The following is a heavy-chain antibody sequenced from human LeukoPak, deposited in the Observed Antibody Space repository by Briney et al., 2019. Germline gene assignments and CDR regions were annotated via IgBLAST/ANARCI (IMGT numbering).Heavy chain of an antibody. D-gene: IGHD6-19*01. J-gene: IGHJ4*02. CDR3: VTHSNGYYFDY. CDR1: GAFLSDSY. CDR2: INHSGSI. V-gene: IGHV4-34*01. Sequence: SETLSLTCAVYGAFLSDSYWSWIRQPPGKGLEWIGEINHSGSINYSPSLKSRVIISVDTSKNQFSLKLSSVTAADTAVYYCVTHSNGYYFDYWGQGTLVTVSS.